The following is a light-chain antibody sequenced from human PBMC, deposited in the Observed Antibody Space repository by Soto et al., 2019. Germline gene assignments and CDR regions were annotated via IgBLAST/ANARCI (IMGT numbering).Light chain of an antibody. CDR1: QAISTS. CDR2: GAS. CDR3: QQYYRYPLT. Sequence: AIRMTQSPSSFSASTGDRVTITCRASQAISTSLAWYQQKPGKAPNLLIYGASSLQGGVPSRFSGNGSGTDFTLTIGCLQSEDYANYYCQQYYRYPLTFGGGTTVEIK. J-gene: IGKJ4*01. V-gene: IGKV1-8*01.